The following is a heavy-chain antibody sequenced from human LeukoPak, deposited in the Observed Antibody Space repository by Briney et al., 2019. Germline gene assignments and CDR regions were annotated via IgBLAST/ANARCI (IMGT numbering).Heavy chain of an antibody. CDR2: IWYDGSNK. J-gene: IGHJ4*02. CDR3: TRGVCGSCYSVDY. D-gene: IGHD2-15*01. V-gene: IGHV3-33*01. CDR1: GFTFSSYG. Sequence: PGRSLRLSCAASGFTFSSYGMHWVRQAPGKGLEWVAVIWYDGSNKYYADSVKGRFTISRDNSKNTLYLQMNSLRAEDTAVYYCTRGVCGSCYSVDYWGQGTLVTVSS.